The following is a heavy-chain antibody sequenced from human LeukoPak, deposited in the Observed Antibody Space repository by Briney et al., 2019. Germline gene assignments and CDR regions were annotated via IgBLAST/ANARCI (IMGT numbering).Heavy chain of an antibody. J-gene: IGHJ6*04. D-gene: IGHD3-10*01. V-gene: IGHV4-34*01. Sequence: TSETLSLTCAVYGGAFSGYYWSWIRQPPGEGLEWIGEINHSGSTNYNPSLKSRVTISVDTSKNQFSLKLSSVTAADTAVYYCAGLVLLWFGESPGVMDVWGKGTTVTVSS. CDR2: INHSGST. CDR1: GGAFSGYY. CDR3: AGLVLLWFGESPGVMDV.